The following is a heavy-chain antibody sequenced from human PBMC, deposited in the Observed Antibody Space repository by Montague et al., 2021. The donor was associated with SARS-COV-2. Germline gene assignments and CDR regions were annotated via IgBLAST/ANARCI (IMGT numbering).Heavy chain of an antibody. V-gene: IGHV4-34*01. CDR2: INHGGST. CDR3: ARLRDGVVPSPILGVGPYYSSYHMDV. Sequence: SETLSLTCAVHGTSFSGYYWDWIRQPPGKGLESIGEINHGGSTKYSPSLKSRLTISADTSTNQFSLKLTSVAAADTAVYYCARLRDGVVPSPILGVGPYYSSYHMDVWETGTPVSVAS. D-gene: IGHD3-10*01. J-gene: IGHJ6*03. CDR1: GTSFSGYY.